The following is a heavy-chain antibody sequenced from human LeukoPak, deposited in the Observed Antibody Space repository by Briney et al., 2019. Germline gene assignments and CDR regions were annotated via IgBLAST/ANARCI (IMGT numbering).Heavy chain of an antibody. V-gene: IGHV1-2*02. Sequence: ASVKVSCKASGYTFTSYDINSVRQATGQGLEWMGWINPNSGGTNYAQKFQGRVTMTRDTSISTAYMELSRLRSDDTAVYYCARKIVGATNDAFDIWGQGTMVTVSS. CDR1: GYTFTSYD. J-gene: IGHJ3*02. CDR2: INPNSGGT. D-gene: IGHD1-26*01. CDR3: ARKIVGATNDAFDI.